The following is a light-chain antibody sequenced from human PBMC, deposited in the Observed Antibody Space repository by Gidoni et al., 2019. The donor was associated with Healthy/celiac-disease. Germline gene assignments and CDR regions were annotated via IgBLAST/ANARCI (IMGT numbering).Light chain of an antibody. CDR1: SLRSYY. V-gene: IGLV3-19*01. J-gene: IGLJ1*01. CDR3: NSRDSSGNHYV. Sequence: SSELTQDTAVSVALGQTVRITCQGDSLRSYYASWYQQKPGQAPVLVIYGKTNRPSGIPDRFSGPSSVNTASLTITGAQAEDEADYYCNSRDSSGNHYVFGTGTKVTVL. CDR2: GKT.